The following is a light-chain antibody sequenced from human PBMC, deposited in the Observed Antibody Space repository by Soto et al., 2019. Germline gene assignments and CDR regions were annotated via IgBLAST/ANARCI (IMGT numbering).Light chain of an antibody. V-gene: IGKV3-15*01. CDR2: GAS. CDR3: QQYKTWPQT. Sequence: EIVMTQSPGTVSVSPGERVTLSCRASQSLGTNLAWYQQTPGQAPRLLIYGASTRATDVPARFSGSGSGTESTLIISSLRSEDFTVYYCQQYKTWPQTFGQGTKVEFK. CDR1: QSLGTN. J-gene: IGKJ1*01.